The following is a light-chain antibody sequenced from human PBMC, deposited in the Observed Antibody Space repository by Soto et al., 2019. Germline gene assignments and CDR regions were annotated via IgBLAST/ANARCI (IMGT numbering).Light chain of an antibody. J-gene: IGKJ5*01. CDR3: QQFNSYPIT. CDR1: QTVNTW. CDR2: DAS. Sequence: DIQLTQSPSTLSASVGERVTITCRASQTVNTWLAWYQHKPGKAPKLLIYDASVLETGVPSRFSGFSSGTEFTLTISSLQPDDFATYFCQQFNSYPITFGQGTRLEIK. V-gene: IGKV1-5*01.